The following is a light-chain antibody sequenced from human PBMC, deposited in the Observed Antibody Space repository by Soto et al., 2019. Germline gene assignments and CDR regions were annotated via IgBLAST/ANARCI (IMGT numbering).Light chain of an antibody. J-gene: IGKJ5*01. Sequence: SQRTRSQCSRTASGGDGVNMPCRASRRISSWLAWYQQKPRKTPKHLIYAASSVQSGVPSRFRGSGSGTDFTLTISSLQPEDFATYYCQQSYSTPITFGQGTRLEIK. CDR3: QQSYSTPIT. CDR2: AAS. CDR1: RRISSW. V-gene: IGKV1-39*01.